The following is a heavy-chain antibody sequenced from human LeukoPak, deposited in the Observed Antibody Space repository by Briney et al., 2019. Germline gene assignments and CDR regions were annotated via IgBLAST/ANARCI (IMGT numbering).Heavy chain of an antibody. Sequence: GGSLRLSCAASGFTFSSYGMHWVRQAPGKGLEWVAVISYDGSNKYYADSVKGRFTISRDNSKNTLYQQMNSLRAEDTAVYYCAKQSSGYYASIDYWGQGTLVTVSS. CDR3: AKQSSGYYASIDY. CDR1: GFTFSSYG. CDR2: ISYDGSNK. V-gene: IGHV3-30*18. D-gene: IGHD3-22*01. J-gene: IGHJ4*02.